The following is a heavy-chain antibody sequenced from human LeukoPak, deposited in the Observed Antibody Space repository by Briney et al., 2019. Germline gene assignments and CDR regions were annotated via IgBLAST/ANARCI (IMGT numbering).Heavy chain of an antibody. Sequence: GGSLRLSCAASGFTFDDYAMHWVRQAPGKGLEWVSGISWNSGSIGYADSVKGRFTISRDNAKNSLYLQMNSLRAEDTALYYCARDPGWGPQVVDYWGQGTLVTVSS. V-gene: IGHV3-9*01. CDR2: ISWNSGSI. D-gene: IGHD3-16*01. CDR3: ARDPGWGPQVVDY. J-gene: IGHJ4*02. CDR1: GFTFDDYA.